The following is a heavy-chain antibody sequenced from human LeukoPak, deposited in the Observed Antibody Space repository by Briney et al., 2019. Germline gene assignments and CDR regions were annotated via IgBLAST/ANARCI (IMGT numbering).Heavy chain of an antibody. CDR2: IYSSGRT. D-gene: IGHD3-9*01. V-gene: IGHV4-59*01. J-gene: IGHJ6*03. CDR3: ARDVLTGYSVYYYYMDV. Sequence: SETLSLTCTVAGGSISSYYWSWIRQPPGKGLERIGNIYSSGRTNYNPSLKSRVTISVDTSKNQFSLKLSSVTAADTAVYYCARDVLTGYSVYYYYMDVWGKGTTVTISS. CDR1: GGSISSYY.